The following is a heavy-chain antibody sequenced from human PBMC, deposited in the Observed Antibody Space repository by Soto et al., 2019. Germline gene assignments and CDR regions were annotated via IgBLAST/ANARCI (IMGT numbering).Heavy chain of an antibody. CDR1: GGSFSGYY. D-gene: IGHD3-10*01. Sequence: SETLSLTCAVYGGSFSGYYWSWIRQPPGKGLEWIGEINHSGSTNYNPSLKSRVTISVDTSKNQFSLKLSSVTAADTAVYYCARTGASYYYGSGSYYMFYYWGQGTLVTVSS. V-gene: IGHV4-34*01. CDR2: INHSGST. J-gene: IGHJ4*02. CDR3: ARTGASYYYGSGSYYMFYY.